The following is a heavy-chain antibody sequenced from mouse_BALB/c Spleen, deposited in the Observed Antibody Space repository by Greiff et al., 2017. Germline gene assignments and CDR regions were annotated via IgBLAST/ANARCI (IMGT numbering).Heavy chain of an antibody. CDR3: APIYDGYYVAY. J-gene: IGHJ3*01. D-gene: IGHD2-3*01. V-gene: IGHV14-3*02. Sequence: VQLQQSGAELVKPGASVKLSCTASGFNIKDTYMHWVKQRPEQGLEWIGRIDPANGNTKYDPKFQGKATITADTSSNTAYLQLSSLTSEDTAVYYCAPIYDGYYVAYWGQGTLVTVSA. CDR2: IDPANGNT. CDR1: GFNIKDTY.